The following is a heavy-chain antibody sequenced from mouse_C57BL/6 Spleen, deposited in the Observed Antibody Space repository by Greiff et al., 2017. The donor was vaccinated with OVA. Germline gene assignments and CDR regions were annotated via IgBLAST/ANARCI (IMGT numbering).Heavy chain of an antibody. J-gene: IGHJ3*01. CDR1: GYTFTDPT. CDR3: ARSGYGYDGLAY. Sequence: VQLQQSDAELVKPGASVPISCKVSGYTFTDPTLPWMKPRPEPGLEWIGYIYPRDGSTKYNEKLKGKATLTADNSSSTAYMQLNSLTSEDSAVYFCARSGYGYDGLAYWGQGTLVTVAA. D-gene: IGHD2-2*01. V-gene: IGHV1-78*01. CDR2: IYPRDGST.